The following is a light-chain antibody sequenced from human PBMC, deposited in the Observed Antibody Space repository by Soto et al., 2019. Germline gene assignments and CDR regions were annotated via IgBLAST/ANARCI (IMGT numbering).Light chain of an antibody. CDR3: QQYNSYPWT. CDR1: QSISSW. V-gene: IGKV1-5*03. CDR2: KAS. Sequence: DIKMTRSPSTLSASVGDRVTITCRASQSISSWLAWYQQKPGKAPKLLIYKASSLESGVPSRSSGSGSGTEFTLTISSLQPDDFATYYCQQYNSYPWTFGQGTKADIK. J-gene: IGKJ1*01.